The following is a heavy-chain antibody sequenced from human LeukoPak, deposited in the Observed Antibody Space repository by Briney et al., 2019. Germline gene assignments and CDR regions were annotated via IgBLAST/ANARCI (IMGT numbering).Heavy chain of an antibody. D-gene: IGHD1-26*01. Sequence: GGSLRLSCAASGFMFSSYAMNWVRQAPGKGLEWVSTISGGGGSTYYADSVKGRFTISRDNSKNTLYLQVNSLRAEDTAVYYCAKGGKWDVTPFDYWGQGTLVTVSS. CDR3: AKGGKWDVTPFDY. CDR1: GFMFSSYA. J-gene: IGHJ4*02. CDR2: ISGGGGST. V-gene: IGHV3-23*01.